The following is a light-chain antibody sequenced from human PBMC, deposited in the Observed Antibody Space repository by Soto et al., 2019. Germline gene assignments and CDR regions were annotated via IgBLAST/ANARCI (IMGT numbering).Light chain of an antibody. V-gene: IGKV3-11*01. CDR1: QSVSGY. CDR2: DAS. CDR3: QQRSNWPST. Sequence: EIVLTQSPATLSLSPGNRATLSCRASQSVSGYLAWYQQKPGQAPRLLIYDASNRATGIPARFNGSGSGTNFPLPITSPEAEDFAVYYCQQRSNWPSTFGGGTKVEI. J-gene: IGKJ4*01.